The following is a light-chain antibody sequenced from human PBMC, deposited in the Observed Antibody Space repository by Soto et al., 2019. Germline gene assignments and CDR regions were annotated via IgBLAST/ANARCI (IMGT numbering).Light chain of an antibody. Sequence: EIVLTQSPGTLSLSPGERATLSCRASQSASSSSLAWYQQKPGQAPSLLIYGASSRATGMPDRFSGSGSGPDFTVTSSSLERGDFAVYYCQQYGSSPGTFGQGTKVELK. J-gene: IGKJ1*01. CDR1: QSASSSS. CDR2: GAS. V-gene: IGKV3-20*01. CDR3: QQYGSSPGT.